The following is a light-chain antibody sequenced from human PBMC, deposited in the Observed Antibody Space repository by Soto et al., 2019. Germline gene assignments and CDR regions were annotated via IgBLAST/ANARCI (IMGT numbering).Light chain of an antibody. CDR2: AAS. Sequence: EIVLTQSPGTLSLSPGERATLSCRASQSVIIYLAWYQHKPGQTPRLLMYAASRRATGIPDRFSGSGSGTDFTLTISRLEPEDFAVYYCQQYGSSPYTFGQGTKLEIK. J-gene: IGKJ2*01. V-gene: IGKV3-20*01. CDR1: QSVIIY. CDR3: QQYGSSPYT.